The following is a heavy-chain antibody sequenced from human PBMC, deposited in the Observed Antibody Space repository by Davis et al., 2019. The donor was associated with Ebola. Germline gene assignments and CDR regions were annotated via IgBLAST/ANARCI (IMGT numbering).Heavy chain of an antibody. V-gene: IGHV3-21*01. CDR1: GFTFSSFS. CDR3: ARQSYSSGYYAFDY. J-gene: IGHJ4*02. CDR2: ISSSRSYI. Sequence: PGGSLRLSCTVSGFTFSSFSMNWVRQAPGKGLEWVSSISSSRSYIYYADSVKGRFTISRDNAKNSLYLQMNSLRAEDTAVYYCARQSYSSGYYAFDYWGQGTLVTVSS. D-gene: IGHD3-22*01.